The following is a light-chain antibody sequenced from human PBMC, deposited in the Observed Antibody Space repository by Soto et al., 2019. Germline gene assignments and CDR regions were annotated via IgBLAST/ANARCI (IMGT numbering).Light chain of an antibody. J-gene: IGKJ4*01. CDR3: QQYDNSPLT. CDR2: GAS. V-gene: IGKV3-20*01. Sequence: EIVLTQSPGTLSLSPGERATLSCRASQPISSHNYLAWYQQKPGQAPRVLIYGASRRATGISDRFSGSGSGTDFTLTISRLEHEDFAVYYCQQYDNSPLTFGGVTKVEIK. CDR1: QPISSHNY.